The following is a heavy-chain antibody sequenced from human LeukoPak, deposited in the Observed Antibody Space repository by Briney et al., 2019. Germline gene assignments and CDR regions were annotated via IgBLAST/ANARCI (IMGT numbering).Heavy chain of an antibody. CDR1: GFTFSNYG. CDR3: AKEGTAQISTWYDY. D-gene: IGHD6-13*01. CDR2: VSYEGKSQ. V-gene: IGHV3-30*18. J-gene: IGHJ4*02. Sequence: PGGSLRLSCATSGFTFSNYGMHWVRQAPGKGLEWVAVVSYEGKSQYYADSVRGRFTISRGNSKNTLYLQMNSLRGEDAAVYYCAKEGTAQISTWYDYWGQGTLVTVSS.